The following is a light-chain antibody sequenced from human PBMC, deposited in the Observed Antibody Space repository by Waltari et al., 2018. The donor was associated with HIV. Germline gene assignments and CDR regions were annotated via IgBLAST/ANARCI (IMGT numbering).Light chain of an antibody. CDR1: SSNIGSNH. V-gene: IGLV1-47*01. CDR3: AVWDVSLNGRV. Sequence: QSVLSQPPSASGTPGQRVTFSCSGSSSNIGSNHVYCYQQFPGTAPNLLIYRNYQRPSGVPDRFSGSKSGTSASLAISGLRSEDEADYYCAVWDVSLNGRVFGGGTK. J-gene: IGLJ3*02. CDR2: RNY.